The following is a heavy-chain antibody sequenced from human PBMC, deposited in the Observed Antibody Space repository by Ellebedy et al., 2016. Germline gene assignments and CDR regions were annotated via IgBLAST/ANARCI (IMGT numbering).Heavy chain of an antibody. CDR2: IYYSGST. CDR3: ARREGFRGVKGLYNWFDP. D-gene: IGHD3-10*01. V-gene: IGHV4-59*08. CDR1: GGSISNYY. J-gene: IGHJ5*02. Sequence: SETLSLTCTVSGGSISNYYWSWIRQPPGKGLEWIGYIYYSGSTNYNPSLKSRVTISVDTSKNQFSLRLKSVTAADTAAYYCARREGFRGVKGLYNWFDPWGQGTLVTVSS.